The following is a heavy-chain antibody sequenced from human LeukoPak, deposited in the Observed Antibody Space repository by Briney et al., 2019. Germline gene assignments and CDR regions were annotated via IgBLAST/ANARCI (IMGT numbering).Heavy chain of an antibody. CDR1: GFTLSTYN. D-gene: IGHD3-10*01. V-gene: IGHV3-48*04. CDR3: VRDFLGESGAGGP. J-gene: IGHJ5*02. CDR2: ISPTAITT. Sequence: GGSLRLSCAASGFTLSTYNMSWVRQAPGKGLEWVSYISPTAITTWYADSLKGRFTISRDNARNLLFLEGNGLRAEDTGVYYCVRDFLGESGAGGPWGQGTLVTVSS.